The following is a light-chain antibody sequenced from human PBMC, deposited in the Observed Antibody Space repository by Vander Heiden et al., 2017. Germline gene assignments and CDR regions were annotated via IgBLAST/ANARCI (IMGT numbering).Light chain of an antibody. CDR2: QTS. CDR3: QHDHT. V-gene: IGKV1-5*01. Sequence: DIQMTQSPSTLSASVGDRVTMACRASQSFSAWVAWYQQNSGKAPKLLIYQTSTLETGVPSRVSGSGSGPEFHLTISSLQPDDFATYYCQHDHTLGQGTQLQ. CDR1: QSFSAW. J-gene: IGKJ2*01.